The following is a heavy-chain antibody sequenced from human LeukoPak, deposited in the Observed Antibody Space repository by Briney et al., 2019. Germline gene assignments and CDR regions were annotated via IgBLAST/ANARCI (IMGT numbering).Heavy chain of an antibody. J-gene: IGHJ6*02. Sequence: ASVKVSCKASGYTSTGYYMHWVRQAPGQGLEWMGWINPNSGGTNYAQKFQGRVTMTRDTSISTAYMELSRLRSDDTAVYYCARDSPVWSGSYYYYYGMDVWGQGTTVTVSS. V-gene: IGHV1-2*02. D-gene: IGHD3-3*01. CDR2: INPNSGGT. CDR3: ARDSPVWSGSYYYYYGMDV. CDR1: GYTSTGYY.